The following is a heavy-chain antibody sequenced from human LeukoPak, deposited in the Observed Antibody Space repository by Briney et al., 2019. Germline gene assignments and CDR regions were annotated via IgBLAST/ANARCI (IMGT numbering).Heavy chain of an antibody. CDR1: GGSISSSSYY. J-gene: IGHJ5*02. CDR2: IYYSGST. D-gene: IGHD6-13*01. V-gene: IGHV4-39*07. Sequence: SETLSLTCTVSGGSISSSSYYWGWIRQPPGKGLEWIGSIYYSGSTYYNPSLKSRVTISVDTSKNQFSLKLSSVTAADTAVYYCARASERAAAGILDWFDPWGQGTLVTVSS. CDR3: ARASERAAAGILDWFDP.